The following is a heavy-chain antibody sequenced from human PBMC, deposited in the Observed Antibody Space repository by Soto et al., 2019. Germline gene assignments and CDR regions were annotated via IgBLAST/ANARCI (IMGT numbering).Heavy chain of an antibody. Sequence: QVQLQESGPGLVKPSETLSLTCTVSGGSISSYYWSWIRQPPGKGLEWIGYIYYSGSTNYNPSLKSRVTISVDTSKNQFSLKLSSVTAADTAVYYCASYDIRGASVDYWGQGTLVTVSS. CDR1: GGSISSYY. CDR2: IYYSGST. J-gene: IGHJ4*02. D-gene: IGHD3-9*01. V-gene: IGHV4-59*01. CDR3: ASYDIRGASVDY.